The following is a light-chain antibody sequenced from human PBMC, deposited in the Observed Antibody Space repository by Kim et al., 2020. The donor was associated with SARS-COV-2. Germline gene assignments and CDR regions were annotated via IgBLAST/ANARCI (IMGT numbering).Light chain of an antibody. Sequence: TPADSAPLSCRASQSVSSYLAWYQQKPGQAPRLLIYEASKRATGIPARFSGSGSGTDFTLTISSLEPEDFAVYYCQQRSNWPPYTFGQGTKLEI. CDR3: QQRSNWPPYT. CDR2: EAS. V-gene: IGKV3-11*01. J-gene: IGKJ2*01. CDR1: QSVSSY.